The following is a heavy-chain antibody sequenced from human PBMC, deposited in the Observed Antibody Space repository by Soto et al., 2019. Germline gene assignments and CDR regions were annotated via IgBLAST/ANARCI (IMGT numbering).Heavy chain of an antibody. D-gene: IGHD3-22*01. J-gene: IGHJ4*02. CDR1: GGSISSYY. CDR3: ARSRRPYYYDSSGYYDY. Sequence: SETLSLTCTVSGGSISSYYWSWIRQPPGKGLEWIGYIYYSGSTNYNPSLKSRVTISVDTSKNQFSLKLSSVTAADTAVYYCARSRRPYYYDSSGYYDYWGQGTLVTVSS. CDR2: IYYSGST. V-gene: IGHV4-59*01.